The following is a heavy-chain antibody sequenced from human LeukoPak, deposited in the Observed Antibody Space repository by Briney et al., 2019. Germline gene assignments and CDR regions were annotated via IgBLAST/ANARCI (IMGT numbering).Heavy chain of an antibody. CDR1: GFTFSGFW. CDR2: INSDGSEG. D-gene: IGHD3-22*01. V-gene: IGHV3-7*03. J-gene: IGHJ4*02. CDR3: AKDEGDYDSSGYYYERNY. Sequence: GGSLRLSCAVSGFTFSGFWMSWSRQAPGKGLEWVASINSDGSEGYYADVVKGRFTISRDNSKNTLYLQMNSLRAEDTAVYYCAKDEGDYDSSGYYYERNYWGQGTLVTVSS.